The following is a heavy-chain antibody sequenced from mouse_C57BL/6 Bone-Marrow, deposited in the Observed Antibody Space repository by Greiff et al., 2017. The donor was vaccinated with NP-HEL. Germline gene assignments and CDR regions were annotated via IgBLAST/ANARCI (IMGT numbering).Heavy chain of an antibody. Sequence: EVQLQQSGPVLVKPGASVKMSCKASGYTFTDYYMNWVKQSHGKSLEWIGVINPYNGGTSYNQKFKGKATLTVDKSSSTAYMELNSLTSEDSAVYYCARSGYYGSSLYYYAMDYWGQGTSVTGSS. J-gene: IGHJ4*01. D-gene: IGHD1-1*01. CDR2: INPYNGGT. CDR3: ARSGYYGSSLYYYAMDY. CDR1: GYTFTDYY. V-gene: IGHV1-19*01.